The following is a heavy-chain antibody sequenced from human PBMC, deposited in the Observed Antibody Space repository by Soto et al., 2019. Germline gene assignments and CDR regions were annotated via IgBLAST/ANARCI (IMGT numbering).Heavy chain of an antibody. V-gene: IGHV1-69*01. CDR1: GGTFSSYA. J-gene: IGHJ6*02. Sequence: QVQLVQSGAEVKKPGSSVKVSCKASGGTFSSYAISWVRQAPGQGLEWMGGIIPIFGTANYAQKFQGRVTITADESTSTAYMELSRLRSEDTAVYYCARPHIRPSITIFGVVIPSYYYYGMDVWGQGTTVTVSS. CDR3: ARPHIRPSITIFGVVIPSYYYYGMDV. D-gene: IGHD3-3*01. CDR2: IIPIFGTA.